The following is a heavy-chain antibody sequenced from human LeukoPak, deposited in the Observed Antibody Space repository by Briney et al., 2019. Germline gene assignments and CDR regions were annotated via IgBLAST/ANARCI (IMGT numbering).Heavy chain of an antibody. D-gene: IGHD3-10*01. CDR1: GGTFSSYA. CDR3: AGWFGELSHGRYYFDY. CDR2: IIPIFGTA. V-gene: IGHV1-69*13. J-gene: IGHJ4*02. Sequence: GASVKVSCKASGGTFSSYAISWVRQAPGQGLEWMGGIIPIFGTANYAQKFQGRVTITADESTSTAYMELSSLRSEDTAVYYCAGWFGELSHGRYYFDYWGQGTLVTVSS.